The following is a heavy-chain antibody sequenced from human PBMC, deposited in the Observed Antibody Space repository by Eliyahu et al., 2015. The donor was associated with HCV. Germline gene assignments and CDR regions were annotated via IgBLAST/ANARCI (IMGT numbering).Heavy chain of an antibody. CDR1: GFIFSSCA. Sequence: EVQLLESGGGLVQPGGSLRLSCAASGFIFSSCAMTWVRQAPGKGPEWVSTISESGDKSYYTDSVKGRFTISRDNSKNTLYLQMNNLRVDDTAVYYCAKWAGSPWGWGQGTLVTVSS. CDR3: AKWAGSPWG. J-gene: IGHJ4*02. D-gene: IGHD3-10*01. CDR2: ISESGDKS. V-gene: IGHV3-23*01.